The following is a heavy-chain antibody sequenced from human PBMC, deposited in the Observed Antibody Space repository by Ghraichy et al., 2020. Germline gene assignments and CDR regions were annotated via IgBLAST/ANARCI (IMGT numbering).Heavy chain of an antibody. CDR1: GFTFSGSW. Sequence: GGSLRLSCAASGFTFSGSWMSWVRQAPGRGLESVANIKEDGSEKYYVDTVKGRFSVSRDNTKNSLYLQMDSLRAEDTAVYYCARLRRSSWNSLYFDYWGQGALVTVSS. V-gene: IGHV3-7*01. CDR2: IKEDGSEK. J-gene: IGHJ4*02. D-gene: IGHD6-13*01. CDR3: ARLRRSSWNSLYFDY.